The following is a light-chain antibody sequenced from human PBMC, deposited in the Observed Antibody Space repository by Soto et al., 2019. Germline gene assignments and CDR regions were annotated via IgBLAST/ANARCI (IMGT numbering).Light chain of an antibody. Sequence: DIQMNQSTSSLSASVGDRVTITCRSSQSISSYLNWYQQKPGKAPKLLIYAASSLQSAGPSRFSGSGSGTDFTLTISSLQHEDCAIYYCQQSYSTPRTFGQGTKVDSK. CDR2: AAS. J-gene: IGKJ1*01. V-gene: IGKV1-39*01. CDR1: QSISSY. CDR3: QQSYSTPRT.